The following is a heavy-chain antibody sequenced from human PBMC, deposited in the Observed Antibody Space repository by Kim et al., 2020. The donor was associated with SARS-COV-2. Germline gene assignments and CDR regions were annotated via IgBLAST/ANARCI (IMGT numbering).Heavy chain of an antibody. D-gene: IGHD6-6*01. Sequence: GNTKYSQKFQGRVTITRDTSASTAYMELSSLRSEDTAVYYCARGSSHFDYWGQGTLVTVSS. CDR3: ARGSSHFDY. CDR2: GNT. V-gene: IGHV1-3*01. J-gene: IGHJ4*02.